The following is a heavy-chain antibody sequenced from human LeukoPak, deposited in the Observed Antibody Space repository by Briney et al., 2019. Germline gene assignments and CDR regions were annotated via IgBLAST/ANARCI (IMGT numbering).Heavy chain of an antibody. CDR3: ARRWRSTVSAFDM. J-gene: IGHJ3*02. Sequence: EAGPTLAKPTDTLTLTCNFSGFSLRTPGMGVSWIRHTPRKALDSHAHIFSNDEKSSSTSLKSRLTISKDTSKSQVVLTMTNMAPVDTATYFCARRWRSTVSAFDMWGQGTMVTVSS. CDR1: GFSLRTPGMG. V-gene: IGHV2-26*01. D-gene: IGHD4-17*01. CDR2: IFSNDEK.